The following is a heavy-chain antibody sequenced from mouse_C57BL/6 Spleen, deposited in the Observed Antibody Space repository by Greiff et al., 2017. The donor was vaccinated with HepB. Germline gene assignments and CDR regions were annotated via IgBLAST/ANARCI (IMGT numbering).Heavy chain of an antibody. D-gene: IGHD2-4*01. Sequence: EVQLQQSGPELVKPGASVKISCKASGYTFTDYYMNWVKQSHGKSLEWVGDINPNNGGTSYNQKFKGKATLTVDKSSSTAYMELRSLPSEDSAVYYCARGGDDYDGDYWAQGTTLTVSS. V-gene: IGHV1-26*01. CDR1: GYTFTDYY. CDR2: INPNNGGT. J-gene: IGHJ2*01. CDR3: ARGGDDYDGDY.